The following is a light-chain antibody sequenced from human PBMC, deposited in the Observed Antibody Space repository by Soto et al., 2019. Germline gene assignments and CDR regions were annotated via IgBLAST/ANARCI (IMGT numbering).Light chain of an antibody. CDR1: QSVSSN. J-gene: IGKJ5*01. CDR3: QQRNVWPPVT. V-gene: IGKV3-11*01. CDR2: GAF. Sequence: EVVMTQSPDTLSVSPGERATLSCRASQSVSSNLAWYQQKLGQAPRLLIYGAFNRATGIPARFSGSGSGTDFTLTISSLEPEDSAVYYCQQRNVWPPVTFGQGTRLEIK.